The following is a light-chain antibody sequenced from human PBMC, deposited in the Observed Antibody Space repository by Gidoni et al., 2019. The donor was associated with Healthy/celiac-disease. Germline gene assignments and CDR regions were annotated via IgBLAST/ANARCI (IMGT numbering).Light chain of an antibody. V-gene: IGLV2-14*01. Sequence: GSPGQSITISCTGTSSDVGGYNYVSWYQQHPGKAPKLMIYEVSNRPSGVSNRFSGSKSGNTASLTISGLQAEDEADYYCSSYTSSSVVFGGGTKLTVL. CDR2: EVS. CDR3: SSYTSSSVV. J-gene: IGLJ2*01. CDR1: SSDVGGYNY.